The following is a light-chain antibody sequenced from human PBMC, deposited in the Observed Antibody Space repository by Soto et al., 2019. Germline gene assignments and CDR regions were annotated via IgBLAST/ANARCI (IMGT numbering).Light chain of an antibody. J-gene: IGKJ1*01. CDR3: QHYDTSLRT. V-gene: IGKV3D-15*01. Sequence: EIVMTQSPATLSVSTGERATLSFRASQSVSSNIAWYQQKPGQAPRLLIYAASTRATDIPDKFSGSGSGADFTLSISRLEPEDFAVYYCQHYDTSLRTFGPGTKVDIK. CDR2: AAS. CDR1: QSVSSN.